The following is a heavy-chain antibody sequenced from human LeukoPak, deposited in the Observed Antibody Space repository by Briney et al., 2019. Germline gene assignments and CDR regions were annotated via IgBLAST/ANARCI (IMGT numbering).Heavy chain of an antibody. CDR3: ARGSLLWFGELPFDP. CDR2: ISTTSSYI. Sequence: GGSLRLSCAASGFTFSGYSMSWVRQAPGKGLEWVSSISTTSSYIYYADSVKGRFTISRDNAKNSLWLQMDSLRAGDTAVYYCARGSLLWFGELPFDPWGQGTLVTVSS. CDR1: GFTFSGYS. D-gene: IGHD3-10*01. V-gene: IGHV3-21*01. J-gene: IGHJ5*02.